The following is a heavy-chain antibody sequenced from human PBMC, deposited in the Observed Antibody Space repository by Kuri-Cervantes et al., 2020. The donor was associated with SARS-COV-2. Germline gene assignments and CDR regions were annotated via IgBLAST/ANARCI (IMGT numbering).Heavy chain of an antibody. V-gene: IGHV1-18*03. CDR1: GYAFTSYG. CDR2: ISAYNGNT. Sequence: ASVKVSCKASGYAFTSYGISWVRRAPGQGLEWMGWISAYNGNTNYAQKLQGRVTMTTDTSTSTAYMELRSLRSDDMAVYYCARVLAGYGYYMDVWGKGTTVTVSS. D-gene: IGHD5-18*01. J-gene: IGHJ6*03. CDR3: ARVLAGYGYYMDV.